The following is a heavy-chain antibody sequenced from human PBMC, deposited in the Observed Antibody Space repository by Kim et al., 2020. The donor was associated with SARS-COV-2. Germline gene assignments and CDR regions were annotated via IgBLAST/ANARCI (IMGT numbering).Heavy chain of an antibody. D-gene: IGHD2-2*01. CDR1: GGTFSSYA. CDR3: ARDPYEKPPTEVV. CDR2: IIPILGIA. V-gene: IGHV1-69*04. J-gene: IGHJ4*02. Sequence: SVKVSCKASGGTFSSYAISWVRQAPGQGLEWMGRIIPILGIANYAQKFQGRVTITADKSTSTAYMELSSLRSEDTAVYYCARDPYEKPPTEVVWGQGTLVTVSS.